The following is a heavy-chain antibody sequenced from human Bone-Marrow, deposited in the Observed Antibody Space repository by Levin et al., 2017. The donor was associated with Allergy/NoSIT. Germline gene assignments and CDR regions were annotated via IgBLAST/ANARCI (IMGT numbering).Heavy chain of an antibody. V-gene: IGHV4-59*01. Sequence: SETLSLTCTVSGGSISSYYWSWIRQPPGKGLEWIGYIYYSGSTNYNPSLKSRVTISVDTSKNQFSLKLSSVTAADTAVYYCARGVLGVVIISYYYYYMDVWGKGTTVTVSS. J-gene: IGHJ6*03. CDR3: ARGVLGVVIISYYYYYMDV. D-gene: IGHD3-3*01. CDR2: IYYSGST. CDR1: GGSISSYY.